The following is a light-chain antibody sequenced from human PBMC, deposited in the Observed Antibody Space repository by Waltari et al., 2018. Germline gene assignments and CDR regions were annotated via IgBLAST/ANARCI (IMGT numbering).Light chain of an antibody. V-gene: IGLV2-11*01. J-gene: IGLJ3*02. CDR1: SSDVGRYNY. CDR3: CSYAGIYTWV. CDR2: DVS. Sequence: QSALTQPRSVSGSPGQSVTISCTGTSSDVGRYNYVSWFQQYPGKAPKLMISDVSGRPSGAPDRFSGSKSGNTASLTISGLQAEDEADYYCCSYAGIYTWVFGGGTQLTVL.